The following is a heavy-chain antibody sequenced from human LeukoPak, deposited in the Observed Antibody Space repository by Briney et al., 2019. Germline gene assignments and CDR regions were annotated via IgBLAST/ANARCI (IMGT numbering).Heavy chain of an antibody. CDR1: GFTFSSYW. Sequence: GGSLRLSCAASGFTFSSYWMSWVRQAPGKGLEWVANIKQDGSEKYYVDSVKGRFTISRDNAKNSLYLQMNSLRAEDTAVYYCARERYYDILTGYPYYYYGMDVWGQGTTVTVSS. D-gene: IGHD3-9*01. V-gene: IGHV3-7*01. CDR2: IKQDGSEK. J-gene: IGHJ6*02. CDR3: ARERYYDILTGYPYYYYGMDV.